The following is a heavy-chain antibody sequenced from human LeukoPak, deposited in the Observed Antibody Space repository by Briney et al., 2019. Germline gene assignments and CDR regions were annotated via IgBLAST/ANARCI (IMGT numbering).Heavy chain of an antibody. D-gene: IGHD3-22*01. CDR1: GPSVGNAW. CDR2: IISKTAASTT. V-gene: IGHV3-15*01. Sequence: AGASLTLSCAASGPSVGNAWTSSVSHHGGKGREWVGCIISKTAASTTDNAATKKSRFTNSRDDSKNTLYLQMNSLKNEDTAVYYCTTDAEYYYDNSGPDYYYYYMDVWGKGTTVTVSS. J-gene: IGHJ6*03. CDR3: TTDAEYYYDNSGPDYYYYYMDV.